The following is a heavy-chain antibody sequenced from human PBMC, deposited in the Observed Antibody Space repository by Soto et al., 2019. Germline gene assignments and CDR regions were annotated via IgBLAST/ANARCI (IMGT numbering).Heavy chain of an antibody. D-gene: IGHD3-22*01. CDR3: ARRLYYDSSGFEGGGMDV. Sequence: PSETLSLTCTVSGDSITSNSYFWAWIRQPPGKGLEWIGSIYYSGTTYYNPSLKSRVTISVDTSKNQFSLKLSSVTAADTAVYYCARRLYYDSSGFEGGGMDVWGQGTTATVSS. J-gene: IGHJ6*02. V-gene: IGHV4-39*01. CDR2: IYYSGTT. CDR1: GDSITSNSYF.